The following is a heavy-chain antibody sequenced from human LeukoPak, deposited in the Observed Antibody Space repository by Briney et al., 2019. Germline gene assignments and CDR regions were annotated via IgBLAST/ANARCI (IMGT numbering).Heavy chain of an antibody. CDR3: ARGGRNSRVQFDY. V-gene: IGHV4-4*07. Sequence: SDTLSLTCTVSGGSMSSYYWSWIRHPAGKGREGLGRVYTSGSTDYNPSLKSRLTISTGQSENQFSLNLRSGPAADTAVYFCARGGRNSRVQFDYWGQGTLVTVSS. D-gene: IGHD4-23*01. CDR2: VYTSGST. J-gene: IGHJ4*02. CDR1: GGSMSSYY.